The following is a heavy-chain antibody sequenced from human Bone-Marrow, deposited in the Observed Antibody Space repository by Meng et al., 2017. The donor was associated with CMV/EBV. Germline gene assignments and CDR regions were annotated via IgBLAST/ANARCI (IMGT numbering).Heavy chain of an antibody. J-gene: IGHJ6*02. Sequence: GESLKISCAASGFTFTSYYMHWVRQAPGQGLEWMGIINPSGGSTSYAQKFQGRVTMTRDTSTSTVYMELSSLRSEDTAVYYCARDPVVVPAAQVGMDVWGQGTTVTVSS. CDR2: INPSGGST. CDR3: ARDPVVVPAAQVGMDV. D-gene: IGHD2-2*01. CDR1: GFTFTSYY. V-gene: IGHV1-46*01.